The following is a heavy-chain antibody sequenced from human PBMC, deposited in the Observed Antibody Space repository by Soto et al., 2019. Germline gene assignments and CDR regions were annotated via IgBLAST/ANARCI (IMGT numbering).Heavy chain of an antibody. Sequence: SETLSLTCTVSGGSISSYDWSWIRQPPGTGLGWIGYIYYIGSTNYNPSLKSRVTISVDTSKNQFSLKLSSVTAADTAVYYCARDWSYCSGGSCYRYAFDIWGQGTMVPVSS. J-gene: IGHJ3*02. V-gene: IGHV4-59*01. D-gene: IGHD2-15*01. CDR1: GGSISSYD. CDR2: IYYIGST. CDR3: ARDWSYCSGGSCYRYAFDI.